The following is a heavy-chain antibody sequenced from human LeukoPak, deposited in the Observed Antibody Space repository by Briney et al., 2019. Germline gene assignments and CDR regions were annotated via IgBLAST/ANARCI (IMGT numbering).Heavy chain of an antibody. V-gene: IGHV1-69*13. CDR3: SSGVLGSYRYYR. Sequence: ASVNVSFKASGGTFRCYAIIWVRQAPGQGQEWKGGIVTISGTTNYAQMFQGRVTITADESTSTAYMELNILRFEDTAAYYCSSGVLGSYRYYRWDQGTLVAVSA. CDR2: IVTISGTT. D-gene: IGHD3-16*02. J-gene: IGHJ5*02. CDR1: GGTFRCYA.